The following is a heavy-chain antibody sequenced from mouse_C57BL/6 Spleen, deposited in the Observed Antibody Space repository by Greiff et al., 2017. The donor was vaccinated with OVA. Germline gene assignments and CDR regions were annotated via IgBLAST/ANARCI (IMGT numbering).Heavy chain of an antibody. J-gene: IGHJ4*01. CDR1: GYTFTGYW. CDR3: ARNVGDMDY. V-gene: IGHV1-9*01. CDR2: ILPGSGST. Sequence: QVQLKESGAELMKPGASVKLSCKATGYTFTGYWIEWVKQRPGHGLEWIGEILPGSGSTNYNDKFKGKATFTADTSSNTAYLQLSSLTTEDSAIDYCARNVGDMDYWGQGTSVTVSS.